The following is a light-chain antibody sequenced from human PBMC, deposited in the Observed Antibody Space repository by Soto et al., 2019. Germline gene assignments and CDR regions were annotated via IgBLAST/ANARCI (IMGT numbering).Light chain of an antibody. V-gene: IGKV3-15*01. CDR3: QQYNNWPPIT. Sequence: EIVLTQSPATLSVSPGERATLSCRASQSVGSNLAWYRQKPGQAPTVLIYDASSRATGTPPRFSGSGSGTEFTLTISSLQSEDFAVYYCQQYNNWPPITFGGGTKVEI. J-gene: IGKJ4*01. CDR2: DAS. CDR1: QSVGSN.